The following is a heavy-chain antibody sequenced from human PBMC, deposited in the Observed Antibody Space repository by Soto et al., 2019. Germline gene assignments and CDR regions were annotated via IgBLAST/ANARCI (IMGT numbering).Heavy chain of an antibody. CDR2: INHSGST. D-gene: IGHD1-26*01. Sequence: SETLSLTCAVYGGSFSGYYWSWIRQPPGKGLEWIGEINHSGSTNYNPSLKSRVTISVDTSKNQFSLKLSSVTAADTAVYYCARGPGGSYPDYYYYGMDVWGQGTTVTVSS. CDR1: GGSFSGYY. J-gene: IGHJ6*02. CDR3: ARGPGGSYPDYYYYGMDV. V-gene: IGHV4-34*01.